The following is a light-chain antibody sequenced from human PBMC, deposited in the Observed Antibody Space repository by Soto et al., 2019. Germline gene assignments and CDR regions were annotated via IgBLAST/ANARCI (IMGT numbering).Light chain of an antibody. V-gene: IGKV4-1*01. Sequence: DIVMTQSPDSLAVSLGERATINCKSSQSLLANCNNKNCLAWYQHKPGQPPKMLILWASTRESGVPDRFSVVGSGVDFTLTYNSLQSEDAAVYYCKHFFSPPFPLGQRTKLEIK. CDR2: WAS. CDR1: QSLLANCNNKNC. CDR3: KHFFSPPFP. J-gene: IGKJ2*01.